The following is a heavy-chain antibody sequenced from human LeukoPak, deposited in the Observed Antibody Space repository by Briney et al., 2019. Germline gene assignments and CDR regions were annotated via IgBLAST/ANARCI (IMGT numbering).Heavy chain of an antibody. J-gene: IGHJ4*02. Sequence: GGSLRLSCAASGFTFSSYAMSWVRQAPGKGLEWVSAISGSGGSTYYADSVKGRFTISRDNSKNTLYLQMNSLRAEDTAVYYCAKAKYYGSGSYYLLDSLDYWGQGTLVTVSS. V-gene: IGHV3-23*01. CDR3: AKAKYYGSGSYYLLDSLDY. CDR2: ISGSGGST. CDR1: GFTFSSYA. D-gene: IGHD3-10*01.